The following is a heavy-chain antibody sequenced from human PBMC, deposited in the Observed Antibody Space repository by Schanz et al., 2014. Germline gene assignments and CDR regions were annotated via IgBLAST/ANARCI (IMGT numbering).Heavy chain of an antibody. J-gene: IGHJ4*02. D-gene: IGHD3-22*01. V-gene: IGHV3-30*18. Sequence: QVQLVESGGGMVQPGRSLRLSCAGSGFSFSDYGMHWVRQAPGRGLEWVAVISYHGSDRYSADSVKGRFTMSRDNSKNTLYMQMSSLTTDDTAVYFCAKSYDTSGYSGFDYWGQGTLVTVSS. CDR2: ISYHGSDR. CDR1: GFSFSDYG. CDR3: AKSYDTSGYSGFDY.